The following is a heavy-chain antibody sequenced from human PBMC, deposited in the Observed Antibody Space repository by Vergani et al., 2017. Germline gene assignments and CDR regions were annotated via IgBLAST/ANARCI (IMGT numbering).Heavy chain of an antibody. CDR1: GGSFSGYY. D-gene: IGHD3-9*01. CDR2: INHSGST. Sequence: QVQLQQWGAGLLTPSETLSLTCAVYGGSFSGYYWSWIRPPPGKGLEWIGEINHSGSTHYNPSLNSRVTISVYTSKNQFSLKLSSVTAADTAVYYCARGPSDILTGYFPYYGMDVWGQGTTVTVSS. CDR3: ARGPSDILTGYFPYYGMDV. J-gene: IGHJ6*02. V-gene: IGHV4-34*01.